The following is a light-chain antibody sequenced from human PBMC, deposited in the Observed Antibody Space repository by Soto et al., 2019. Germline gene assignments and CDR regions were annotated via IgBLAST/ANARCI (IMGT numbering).Light chain of an antibody. J-gene: IGKJ5*01. V-gene: IGKV3-11*01. Sequence: EIVLTQSPATVSLSPGERATLSCRASQSVRRYLAWYQQKPAQAPRLLIYDASTRATGIPARFSGSGSETDFTLTITSLEPEDFAVYYCQQRNNWPPITFGQGTRLEI. CDR1: QSVRRY. CDR3: QQRNNWPPIT. CDR2: DAS.